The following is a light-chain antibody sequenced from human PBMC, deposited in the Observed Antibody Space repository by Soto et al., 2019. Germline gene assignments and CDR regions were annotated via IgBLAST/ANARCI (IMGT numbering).Light chain of an antibody. V-gene: IGLV1-40*01. Sequence: QSVLTQPPSVSGAPGQGVTISCTGSSSNIGAGYDVHWYQHLPGTAPKLLIYQSNNRPSGVPDRFSGSKSGASASLAITGLQADDEADYYCQSYDNSLSGSRVFGGGTQLTVL. CDR3: QSYDNSLSGSRV. J-gene: IGLJ3*02. CDR1: SSNIGAGYD. CDR2: QSN.